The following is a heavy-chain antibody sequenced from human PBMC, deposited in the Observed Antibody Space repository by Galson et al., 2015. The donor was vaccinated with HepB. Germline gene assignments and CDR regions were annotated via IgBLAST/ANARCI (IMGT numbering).Heavy chain of an antibody. CDR1: GFTFSSYS. CDR2: ISSSSSYI. D-gene: IGHD3-3*01. Sequence: SLRLSCAASGFTFSSYSMNWVRQAPGKGLEWVSSISSSSSYIYYADSVKGRFTISRDNAKNSLYLQMNSLRAEDTAVYYCARERDFWSGYYVLNVNYYYYGMDVWGQGTTVTVSS. J-gene: IGHJ6*02. CDR3: ARERDFWSGYYVLNVNYYYYGMDV. V-gene: IGHV3-21*01.